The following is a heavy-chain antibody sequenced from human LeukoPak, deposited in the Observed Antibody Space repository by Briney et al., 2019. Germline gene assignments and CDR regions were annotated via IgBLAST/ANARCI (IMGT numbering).Heavy chain of an antibody. CDR2: ISSSSTI. Sequence: GGSLRLSCAASGFTFSSYSMNWVRQAPGKGLEWVSYISSSSTIYYADSVKGRFAISRDNAKNSLYLQMNSLRAEDTAVYYCARERRHLRFLNWFDPWGQGTLVTVSS. V-gene: IGHV3-48*01. CDR3: ARERRHLRFLNWFDP. CDR1: GFTFSSYS. D-gene: IGHD3-3*01. J-gene: IGHJ5*02.